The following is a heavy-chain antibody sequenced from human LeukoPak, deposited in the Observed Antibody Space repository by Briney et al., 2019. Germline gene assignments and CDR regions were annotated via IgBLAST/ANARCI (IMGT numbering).Heavy chain of an antibody. D-gene: IGHD2-15*01. V-gene: IGHV1-18*04. Sequence: ASVKVSCNASGYTFSSYGMSWVRQDPGHGLGWMGWISGFSGHTKYSQKSQGRVTMTRNTSTSTAYMEVSRLRSEDTAVYYCARAMPVHECSGGSCYHRYWFDPWGQGTLVTVSS. CDR1: GYTFSSYG. CDR2: ISGFSGHT. CDR3: ARAMPVHECSGGSCYHRYWFDP. J-gene: IGHJ5*02.